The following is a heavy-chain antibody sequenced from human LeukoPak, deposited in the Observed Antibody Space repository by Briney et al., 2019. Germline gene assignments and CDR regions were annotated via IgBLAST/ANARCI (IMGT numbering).Heavy chain of an antibody. V-gene: IGHV4-34*01. CDR3: ARGDTAY. J-gene: IGHJ4*02. CDR2: INHSGST. Sequence: SETLSLTCAVYGGSFSGYYWSWIRQPPGKGLGWIGEINHSGSTNYNPSLKSRVTISVDTSKNQFSLKLSSVTAADTAVYYCARGDTAYWGQGTLVTVSS. CDR1: GGSFSGYY. D-gene: IGHD5-18*01.